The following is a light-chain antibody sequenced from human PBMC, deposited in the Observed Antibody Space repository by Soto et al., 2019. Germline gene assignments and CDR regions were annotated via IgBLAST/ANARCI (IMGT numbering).Light chain of an antibody. CDR1: QSVSSNY. Sequence: EIVLTQSPGTLSLSPGEGASLSCRASQSVSSNYLAWYQQKLGQAPRLLIYGASSRATGIPDRFSGSGSGTDFILTISRLEPEDFAVSYCQQYGSSPPYTFGQGTKLEIK. CDR3: QQYGSSPPYT. V-gene: IGKV3-20*01. CDR2: GAS. J-gene: IGKJ2*01.